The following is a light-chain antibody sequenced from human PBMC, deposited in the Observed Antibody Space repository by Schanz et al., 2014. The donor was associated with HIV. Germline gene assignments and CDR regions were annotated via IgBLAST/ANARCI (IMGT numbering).Light chain of an antibody. CDR2: KAS. J-gene: IGKJ2*01. V-gene: IGKV1-5*03. CDR3: QHYNSHSVT. Sequence: DIQMTQSPSTLSASVGDRVTITCRASQSISSWLAWYQQKPGKAPKLLIYKASNLESGVPSRFSGSGSGTKFTLTISSLQPDDFATYYCQHYNSHSVTFGQGTKLEI. CDR1: QSISSW.